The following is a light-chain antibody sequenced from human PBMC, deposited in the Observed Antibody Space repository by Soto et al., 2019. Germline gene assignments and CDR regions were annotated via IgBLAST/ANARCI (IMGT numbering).Light chain of an antibody. CDR1: QSVSSY. CDR2: DAS. Sequence: EIVLTHSPATLSLSPGERATLSCRARQSVSSYLAWYQQKPCQAPRLLIYDASNRATGIPARFSGSGSGTDFTLTISSLEPEDFAVYYCQQRSNWPPTWTFGQGTKVEIK. J-gene: IGKJ1*01. V-gene: IGKV3-11*01. CDR3: QQRSNWPPTWT.